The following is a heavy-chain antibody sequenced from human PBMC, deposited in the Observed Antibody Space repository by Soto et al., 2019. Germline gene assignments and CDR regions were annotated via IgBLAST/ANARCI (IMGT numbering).Heavy chain of an antibody. Sequence: QLQLQESGSGLVKPSQTLSLTCAVSGGSISSGGYSWSWIRQPPGKGLEWIGYIYHSGSTYYNPSLKSGGTISVDRSTNQFSLKLSSVTAADTAVYYCARVAYCGGDCQRGFDPWGQGTLVTVSS. J-gene: IGHJ5*02. D-gene: IGHD2-21*02. CDR3: ARVAYCGGDCQRGFDP. CDR2: IYHSGST. CDR1: GGSISSGGYS. V-gene: IGHV4-30-2*01.